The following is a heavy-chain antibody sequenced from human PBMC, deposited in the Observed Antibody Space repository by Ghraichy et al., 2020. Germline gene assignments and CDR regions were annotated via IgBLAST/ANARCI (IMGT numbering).Heavy chain of an antibody. CDR3: ARARECGSGWYRECGAFDI. V-gene: IGHV6-1*01. J-gene: IGHJ3*02. CDR1: GDSVSSNSAA. CDR2: TYYRSKWYN. D-gene: IGHD6-19*01. Sequence: SQTLSLTCAISGDSVSSNSAAWNWIRQSPSRGLEWLGRTYYRSKWYNDYAVSVKSRITINPDTSKNQFSLQLNSVTPEDTAVYYCARARECGSGWYRECGAFDIWGQGTMVAVSS.